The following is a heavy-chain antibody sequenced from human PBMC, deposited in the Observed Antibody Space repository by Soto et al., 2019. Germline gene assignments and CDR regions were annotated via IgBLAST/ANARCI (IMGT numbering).Heavy chain of an antibody. CDR2: INPILGIP. CDR3: ARGGVDVVATSAFDY. Sequence: QVQLVQSGAEVKKPGSSVKVSCKASGATYSNSAISWVRQAPGQGLEWMGGINPILGIPDYAHKFQGRVTITADESKNTVYMDLGRLRSEETALYFCARGGVDVVATSAFDYWGQGTLVTVSS. D-gene: IGHD5-12*01. V-gene: IGHV1-69*10. CDR1: GATYSNSA. J-gene: IGHJ4*02.